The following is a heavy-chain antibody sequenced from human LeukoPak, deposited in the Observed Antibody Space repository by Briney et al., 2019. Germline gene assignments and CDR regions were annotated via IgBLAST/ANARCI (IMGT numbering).Heavy chain of an antibody. D-gene: IGHD3-10*01. CDR3: TRPYGSGSYHWFDP. CDR1: GFTFSSYA. J-gene: IGHJ5*02. V-gene: IGHV3-49*02. Sequence: PGASLRLSCAASGFTFSSYAMSWVRQAPGKGLEWVGFIRSKAYGGTTEYAASVKGRFTISRDDSKSIAYLQMNSLKTEDTAVYYCTRPYGSGSYHWFDPWGQGTLVTVSS. CDR2: IRSKAYGGTT.